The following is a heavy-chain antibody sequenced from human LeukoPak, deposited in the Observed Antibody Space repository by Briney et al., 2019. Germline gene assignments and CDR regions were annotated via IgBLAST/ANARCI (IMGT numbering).Heavy chain of an antibody. V-gene: IGHV3-33*08. J-gene: IGHJ3*02. CDR2: IWYDGSNK. CDR3: ARDPGDYVGNDAFDI. CDR1: GFTFSSYG. Sequence: PGGSLRLSCAASGFTFSSYGMHWVRQAPGKGLEWVAVIWYDGSNKYYADSVKGRFTISRDNSKNTLYLQMNSLRVEDTAVYYCARDPGDYVGNDAFDIWGQGTMVTVSS. D-gene: IGHD4-17*01.